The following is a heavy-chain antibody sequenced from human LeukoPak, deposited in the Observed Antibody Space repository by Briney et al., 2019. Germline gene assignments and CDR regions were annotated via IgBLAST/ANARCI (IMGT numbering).Heavy chain of an antibody. Sequence: GGSLRLSCAASGFTFSSYEMNWVRQAPGKGLEWVSYISCSGSTIYYADSVKGRFTISRDNAKNSLYLQMNSLRAEDTAVYYCARGPKFDPWGQGTLVNVSS. CDR2: ISCSGSTI. CDR3: ARGPKFDP. J-gene: IGHJ5*02. V-gene: IGHV3-48*03. CDR1: GFTFSSYE.